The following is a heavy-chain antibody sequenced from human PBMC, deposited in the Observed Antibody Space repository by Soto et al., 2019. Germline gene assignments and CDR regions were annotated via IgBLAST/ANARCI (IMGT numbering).Heavy chain of an antibody. CDR3: ARDSSTSHKGYYYYYMDV. CDR2: IVVGSGNT. V-gene: IGHV1-58*01. Sequence: ASVKVSCKASGFTFTSSAVQWVRQARGQRLEWIGWIVVGSGNTNYAQKFQERVTITRDMSTSTAYMELSSLRSEDTAVYYCARDSSTSHKGYYYYYMDVWGKGTTVTVSS. J-gene: IGHJ6*03. CDR1: GFTFTSSA. D-gene: IGHD2-2*01.